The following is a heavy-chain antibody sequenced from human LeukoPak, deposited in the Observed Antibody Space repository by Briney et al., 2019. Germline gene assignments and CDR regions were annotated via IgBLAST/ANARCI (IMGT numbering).Heavy chain of an antibody. Sequence: SGGSLRLSCAASGFTFSSYEMNWVRQAPGKGLEWVSYISSSGSTIYYADSVKGRFTISRDNAKNSLYLQMNSLRAEDTAVYYCASQAYGLFHYWGQGTLVTVSS. D-gene: IGHD3-16*01. CDR3: ASQAYGLFHY. CDR1: GFTFSSYE. V-gene: IGHV3-48*03. CDR2: ISSSGSTI. J-gene: IGHJ4*02.